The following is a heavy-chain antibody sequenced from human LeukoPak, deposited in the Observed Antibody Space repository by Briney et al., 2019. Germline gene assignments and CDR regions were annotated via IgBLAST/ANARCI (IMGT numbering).Heavy chain of an antibody. J-gene: IGHJ2*01. D-gene: IGHD3-22*01. CDR3: ARFYYYDSSGYYLAEPGYFDL. CDR2: ISAYNGNT. V-gene: IGHV1-18*01. CDR1: GYTFTSYG. Sequence: ASVKVSCKASGYTFTSYGISWVRQAPGQGLEWIGWISAYNGNTNYAQKLQGRVTMTTDTSTSTAYMELRSLRSDDKAVYYCARFYYYDSSGYYLAEPGYFDLWGRGTLVTVSS.